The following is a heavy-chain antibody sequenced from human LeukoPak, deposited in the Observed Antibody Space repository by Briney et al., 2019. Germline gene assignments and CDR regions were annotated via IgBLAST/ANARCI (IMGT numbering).Heavy chain of an antibody. D-gene: IGHD3-22*01. J-gene: IGHJ5*02. V-gene: IGHV4-34*01. CDR3: ARGARRGTGSYYYDSSGFYPRNWFDP. Sequence: SETLSLTCTVSGDSISSYYWSWIRQPPGKGLEWIGEINHSGSTNYNPSLKSRVTISVDTSKNQFSLKLSSVTAADTAVYYCARGARRGTGSYYYDSSGFYPRNWFDPWGQGTLVTVSS. CDR1: GDSISSYY. CDR2: INHSGST.